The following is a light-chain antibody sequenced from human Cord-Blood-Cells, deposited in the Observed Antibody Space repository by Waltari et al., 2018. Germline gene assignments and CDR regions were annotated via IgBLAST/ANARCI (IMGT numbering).Light chain of an antibody. CDR2: DVS. J-gene: IGLJ3*02. Sequence: SALTPPRSVSGSPGQSVRISCTGTCSIVGGYNCVSWYQHRPGKAAKLMIYDVSNRPSGVPDRFTGSKTGNTASLAISGLQAEDEADYDCGSLAGSYTGVVGGGTKLTVL. CDR1: CSIVGGYNC. V-gene: IGLV2-11*01. CDR3: GSLAGSYTGV.